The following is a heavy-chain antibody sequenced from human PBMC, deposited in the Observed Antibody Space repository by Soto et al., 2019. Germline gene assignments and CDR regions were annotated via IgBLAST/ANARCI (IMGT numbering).Heavy chain of an antibody. CDR2: VTYEETEI. CDR3: VKEQSSGYWRTADY. CDR1: GFTLGDFG. D-gene: IGHD6-25*01. Sequence: QVQLVESGEGGAQPGRSLGLSCPASGFTLGDFGMNGFGQAPGKGLEWVAVVTYEETEIHYADSVRGRFTISRDNSKNMVYLQMDSLRVEDTTVYYCVKEQSSGYWRTADYWGQGTLITVSS. J-gene: IGHJ4*02. V-gene: IGHV3-30*18.